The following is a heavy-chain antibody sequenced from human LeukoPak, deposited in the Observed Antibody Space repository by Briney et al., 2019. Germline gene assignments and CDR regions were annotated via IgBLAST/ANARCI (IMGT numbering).Heavy chain of an antibody. Sequence: GGSLRLSCAASGFTFSSCAMSWVRQAPGRGLEWVAFIRYDGSDKYYADSVKGRFTISRDNSKNTLFLQMNSLRAEDTAVYYCAKGQWSDYWGQGTLVTVSS. CDR3: AKGQWSDY. CDR1: GFTFSSCA. J-gene: IGHJ4*02. D-gene: IGHD6-19*01. CDR2: IRYDGSDK. V-gene: IGHV3-30*02.